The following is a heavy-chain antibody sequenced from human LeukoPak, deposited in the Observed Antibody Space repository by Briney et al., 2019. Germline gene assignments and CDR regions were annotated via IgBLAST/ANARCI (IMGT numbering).Heavy chain of an antibody. J-gene: IGHJ4*02. V-gene: IGHV4-59*01. CDR1: GGSIISYY. CDR3: ARVHPDGYSAY. D-gene: IGHD5-24*01. Sequence: SETLSLTCTVSGGSIISYYWSWIRQPPGKGLEWICYIHYSGRTKYNPSLKSRVTISVETSNNHFSLKLSSVTAADTAVYFCARVHPDGYSAYWGQGILVTVSP. CDR2: IHYSGRT.